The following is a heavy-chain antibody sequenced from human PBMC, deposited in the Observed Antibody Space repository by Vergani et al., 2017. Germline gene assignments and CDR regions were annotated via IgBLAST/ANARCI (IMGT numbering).Heavy chain of an antibody. CDR3: AKDPVRYSSTFECSPAPD. V-gene: IGHV3-30*02. Sequence: VQLVESGGGVVQPGGSLRLSCAASGFTFSSYGMHWVRQAPGKGLEWVAYIRYDGSNKYYADSVKGRFTISRDNSKNTLYLQMNSLRAEDTAVYYCAKDPVRYSSTFECSPAPDWGQGTLVTVSS. D-gene: IGHD6-13*01. J-gene: IGHJ4*02. CDR2: IRYDGSNK. CDR1: GFTFSSYG.